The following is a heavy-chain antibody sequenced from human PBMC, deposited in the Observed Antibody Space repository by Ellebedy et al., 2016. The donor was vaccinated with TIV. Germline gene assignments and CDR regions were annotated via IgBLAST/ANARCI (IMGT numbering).Heavy chain of an antibody. Sequence: SETLSLXXAVYGGSFSGYYWSWIRQPPGKGLEWIGYIYYSGSTYYNPSLKSRVTISVDTSKNQFSLKLSSVTAADTAVYYCARGVGLTTVGDYWGQGTLVTVSS. V-gene: IGHV4-30-4*01. CDR2: IYYSGST. CDR1: GGSFSGYY. J-gene: IGHJ4*02. D-gene: IGHD4-17*01. CDR3: ARGVGLTTVGDY.